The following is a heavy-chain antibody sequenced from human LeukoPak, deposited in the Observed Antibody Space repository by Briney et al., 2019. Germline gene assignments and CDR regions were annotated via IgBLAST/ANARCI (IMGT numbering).Heavy chain of an antibody. D-gene: IGHD6-13*01. CDR2: MNPNSGNT. CDR1: GYIFTSYD. CDR3: ARQRGVAAAGTFRSQETYNWFDP. V-gene: IGHV1-8*01. J-gene: IGHJ5*02. Sequence: ASVKVSCKASGYIFTSYDINWVRQAAGQGLEWMGWMNPNSGNTGYAQNFQGRVTMTRDTSISTAYMELSTLRSDDTAVYYCARQRGVAAAGTFRSQETYNWFDPWGQGTLVTVSS.